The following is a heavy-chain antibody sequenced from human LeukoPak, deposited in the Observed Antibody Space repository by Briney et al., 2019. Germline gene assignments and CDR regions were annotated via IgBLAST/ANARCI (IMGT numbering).Heavy chain of an antibody. J-gene: IGHJ6*03. CDR3: ATLVDATTPLSYYFIGV. V-gene: IGHV4-61*01. D-gene: IGHD4-11*01. CDR1: GGSVSSGSYY. CDR2: IYYSGRT. Sequence: PSETLSLTCTVSGGSVSSGSYYWSWIRPPPGKGLEWVGYIYYSGRTNYSPSLKSRVTISVDTSKNQFSLKLSSVTAAETAVYYCATLVDATTPLSYYFIGVWGKGTTVTVSS.